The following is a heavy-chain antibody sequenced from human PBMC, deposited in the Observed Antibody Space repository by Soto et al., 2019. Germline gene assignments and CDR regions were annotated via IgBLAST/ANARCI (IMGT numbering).Heavy chain of an antibody. J-gene: IGHJ1*01. D-gene: IGHD2-15*01. V-gene: IGHV1-2*04. CDR1: GYTFTGYY. CDR2: INPNSGVT. CDR3: ASCRGATSGGLDF. Sequence: ASVKVSCKASGYTFTGYYMHWVRQAPGQGLEWMGWINPNSGVTNYAQKFQGWVTMTRDTSISTAYMELSRLRSDDTAVYYCASCRGATSGGLDFWGQRSLVIGSS.